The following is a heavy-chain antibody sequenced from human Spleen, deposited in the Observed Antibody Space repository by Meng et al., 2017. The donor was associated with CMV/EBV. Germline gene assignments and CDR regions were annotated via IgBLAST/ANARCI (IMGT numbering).Heavy chain of an antibody. D-gene: IGHD1-14*01. CDR2: ISATSGGT. CDR1: GFTFSSYE. Sequence: GESLKISCAASGFTFSSYEMNWVRQAPGKGLQWVSGISATSGGTDYADSVKGRFTISRDNSKNTLSLQMNSLRADDTAVYYCATDAGSFNPFDYWGQGTLVTVSS. V-gene: IGHV3-23*01. J-gene: IGHJ4*02. CDR3: ATDAGSFNPFDY.